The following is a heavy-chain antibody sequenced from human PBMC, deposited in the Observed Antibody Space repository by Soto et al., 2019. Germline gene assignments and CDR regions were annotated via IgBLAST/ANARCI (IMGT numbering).Heavy chain of an antibody. V-gene: IGHV4-39*01. CDR2: IYSGGST. CDR1: GDSVSSSSYH. Sequence: QLQLQESGPGLVKPSETLSLTCTVSGDSVSSSSYHWGWIRQPPGEGLEWIGTIYSGGSTFYNPSLGSRVAISVDTSKNQFSLRLNSVTAADTALYFCARRFNRAGGWFYPWGLGTLVTVSS. D-gene: IGHD3-10*01. J-gene: IGHJ5*02. CDR3: ARRFNRAGGWFYP.